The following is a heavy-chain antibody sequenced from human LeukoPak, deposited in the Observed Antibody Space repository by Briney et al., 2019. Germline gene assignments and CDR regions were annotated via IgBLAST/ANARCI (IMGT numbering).Heavy chain of an antibody. CDR1: GYTFTGYY. V-gene: IGHV1-2*04. Sequence: ASVKVSCKASGYTFTGYYMHWVQQAPGQGLEWMGWINPNSGGTNYAQKFQGWVTMTRDTSISTAYMELSRLRSDDTAVYYCARMMYSRGGYYFDYWGQGTLVTVSS. CDR3: ARMMYSRGGYYFDY. D-gene: IGHD6-13*01. J-gene: IGHJ4*02. CDR2: INPNSGGT.